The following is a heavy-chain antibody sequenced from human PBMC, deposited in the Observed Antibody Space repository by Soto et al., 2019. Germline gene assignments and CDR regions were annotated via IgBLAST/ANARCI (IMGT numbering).Heavy chain of an antibody. J-gene: IGHJ5*02. CDR1: GYSFTSYR. V-gene: IGHV5-10-1*01. CDR3: ARSAVGTNWFDP. D-gene: IGHD6-25*01. CDR2: IDPSDSYT. Sequence: GESLKISCKGSGYSFTSYRISWVRQMPGKGLEWMGRIDPSDSYTNYSPSFQGHVTISADKSISTAYLQWSSLKASDTAMYYCARSAVGTNWFDPWGQGTLVTVSS.